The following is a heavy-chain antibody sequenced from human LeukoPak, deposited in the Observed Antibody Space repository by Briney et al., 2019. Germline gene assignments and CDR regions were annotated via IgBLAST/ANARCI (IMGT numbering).Heavy chain of an antibody. CDR1: GFTFSNFW. CDR3: TRAFDY. J-gene: IGHJ4*02. V-gene: IGHV3-7*01. Sequence: GGSLRLSCATSGFTFSNFWMDWVRQAPGKGLEWVANINQNGGEKYYADSVKGRFTISRDNAKNPLYLQMNSLRVEDTAVYYCTRAFDYWGQGTLVTVSS. CDR2: INQNGGEK.